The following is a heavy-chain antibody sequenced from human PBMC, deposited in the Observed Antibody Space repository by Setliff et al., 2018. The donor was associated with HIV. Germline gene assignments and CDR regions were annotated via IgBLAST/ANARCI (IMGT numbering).Heavy chain of an antibody. CDR2: MYTSGGGA. J-gene: IGHJ3*02. D-gene: IGHD6-25*01. CDR1: GYSFITYY. V-gene: IGHV1-46*01. Sequence: ASVKVSCKTSGYSFITYYIHWMRQAPGQGLEWVGLMYTSGGGAKYAQKFQGRVTITADKSTSTAYMELSSLRSEDTAVYYCARGTATRNDAFDIWGQGTMVTVSS. CDR3: ARGTATRNDAFDI.